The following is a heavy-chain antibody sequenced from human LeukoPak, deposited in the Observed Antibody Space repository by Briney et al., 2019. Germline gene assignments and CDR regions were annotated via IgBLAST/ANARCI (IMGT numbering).Heavy chain of an antibody. D-gene: IGHD3-3*01. V-gene: IGHV4-39*01. CDR1: GGSISSSSYY. CDR3: ARGVRYYDFWSGYYFDY. CDR2: IYYSGST. Sequence: PSETLSLTCTVSGGSISSSSYYWGWIRQPPGKGLEWIGSIYYSGSTYYNPSLKSRVTISVDTSKNQFSLKLSSVTAADTAVYYCARGVRYYDFWSGYYFDYWGQGTLVTVSS. J-gene: IGHJ4*02.